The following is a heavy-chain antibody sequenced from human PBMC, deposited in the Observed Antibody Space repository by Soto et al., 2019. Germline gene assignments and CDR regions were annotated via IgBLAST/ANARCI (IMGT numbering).Heavy chain of an antibody. CDR2: ILYDGSNT. CDR1: GFTFSSYA. D-gene: IGHD6-19*01. J-gene: IGHJ4*02. V-gene: IGHV3-30-3*01. Sequence: GGSLRLSCAASGFTFSSYAMHWVRQAPGKGLEWVAVILYDGSNTYYADSVKGRFTISRDNAKNSLYLQMNSLRAEDTAVYYCARSKIAVAGTGEFDYWGQGTLVTVSS. CDR3: ARSKIAVAGTGEFDY.